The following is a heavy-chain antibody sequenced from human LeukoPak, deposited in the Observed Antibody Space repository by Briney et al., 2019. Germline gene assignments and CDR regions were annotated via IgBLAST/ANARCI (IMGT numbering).Heavy chain of an antibody. CDR3: ARDDDYGDYVPIYFDY. CDR2: VYYNGNT. J-gene: IGHJ4*02. CDR1: GVSVTRGAYY. Sequence: SETLSLTCTVSGVSVTRGAYYWTWIRQPPGKGLEWIGHVYYNGNTDYNPSLKSRVAMSVDKSNNQFSLKLSFVTAADTAVYYCARDDDYGDYVPIYFDYWGQGTLVTVSS. D-gene: IGHD4-17*01. V-gene: IGHV4-61*08.